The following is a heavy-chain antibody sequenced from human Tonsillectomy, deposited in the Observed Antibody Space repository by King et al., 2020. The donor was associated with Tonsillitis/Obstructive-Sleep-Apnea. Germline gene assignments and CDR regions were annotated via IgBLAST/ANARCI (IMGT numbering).Heavy chain of an antibody. D-gene: IGHD5-12*01. CDR3: AREGGYGPFDY. J-gene: IGHJ4*02. Sequence: QAQLVQSGGGVVQPGRSLRLSCAASGFTFSSYAMYWVRQAPGKGLEWVAVISYDGRKKYYADSVKGRFTISRDISKNTLYLQMHSLRAEDTAVYYRAREGGYGPFDYWGQGTLVTVSS. V-gene: IGHV3-30*04. CDR1: GFTFSSYA. CDR2: ISYDGRKK.